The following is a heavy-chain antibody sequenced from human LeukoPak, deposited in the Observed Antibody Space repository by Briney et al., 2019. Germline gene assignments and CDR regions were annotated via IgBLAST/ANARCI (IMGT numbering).Heavy chain of an antibody. CDR2: LNTYNGNT. CDR3: ARIGHYDILTGYSTYYGMDV. Sequence: GASVKVSCKASGYSITSYGITWVRQAPGQGLEWMGWLNTYNGNTNYAQKFQGRVTMTTDTSKSTAYMELRSLRSDDTAVYYCARIGHYDILTGYSTYYGMDVWGQGTTVTVSS. V-gene: IGHV1-18*01. J-gene: IGHJ6*02. D-gene: IGHD3-9*01. CDR1: GYSITSYG.